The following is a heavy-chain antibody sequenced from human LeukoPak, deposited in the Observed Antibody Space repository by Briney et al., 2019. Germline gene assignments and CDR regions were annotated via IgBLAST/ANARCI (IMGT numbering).Heavy chain of an antibody. V-gene: IGHV3-49*04. J-gene: IGHJ6*02. CDR1: GFTLGDHA. Sequence: GGSLRLSCTASGFTLGDHAMSWVRQAPGKGLEWVGLIRSKTYGGTTECAASVKGRFTISRDDSKSIAYPQMNSLKTEDTAVYYCTRGPRQQWLYYGMDVWGQGTTVTVSS. CDR2: IRSKTYGGTT. CDR3: TRGPRQQWLYYGMDV. D-gene: IGHD5-18*01.